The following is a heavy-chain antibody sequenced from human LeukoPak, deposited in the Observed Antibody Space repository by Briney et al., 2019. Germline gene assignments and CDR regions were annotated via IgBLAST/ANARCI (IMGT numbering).Heavy chain of an antibody. D-gene: IGHD6-13*01. V-gene: IGHV3-73*01. CDR3: ARTRSQGIAAQYFDY. J-gene: IGHJ4*02. CDR1: GFTFSGSA. Sequence: GGSLRLSCAASGFTFSGSAMHWVRQASGKGLEWVGRIRSKANSYATAYAASVKGRFTISRDDSKNTAYLQMNSLKTEDTAVYYCARTRSQGIAAQYFDYWGQGTLVTVSS. CDR2: IRSKANSYAT.